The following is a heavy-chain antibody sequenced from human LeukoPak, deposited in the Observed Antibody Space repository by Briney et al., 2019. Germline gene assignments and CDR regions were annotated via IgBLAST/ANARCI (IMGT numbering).Heavy chain of an antibody. V-gene: IGHV1-8*01. D-gene: IGHD3-22*01. CDR1: GYTFTSYD. J-gene: IGHJ5*02. CDR3: ARAFRYYYDSSGYFWLNWFDP. CDR2: MNPNSGDT. Sequence: ASVKVSCKASGYTFTSYDINWVRQATGQGLEWMGWMNPNSGDTGYAQKFQGRVTMTRNTSISTAYMELSSLRSEDTAVYYCARAFRYYYDSSGYFWLNWFDPWGQGTLVTVSS.